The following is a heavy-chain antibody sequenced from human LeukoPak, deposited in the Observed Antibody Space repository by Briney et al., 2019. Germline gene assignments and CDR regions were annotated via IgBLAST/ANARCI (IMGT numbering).Heavy chain of an antibody. V-gene: IGHV3-21*01. J-gene: IGHJ4*02. CDR1: GFTFSSYS. CDR2: ISSSSSYI. Sequence: GGSLRLSCAASGFTFSSYSMEWVRQAPGEGREWVSSISSSSSYIYHAYSVEGRFTIARDNAKNSLYLQMNSLRAEDTAVYYCARVGAAPRWGQGTLVTVSS. CDR3: ARVGAAPR. D-gene: IGHD3-16*01.